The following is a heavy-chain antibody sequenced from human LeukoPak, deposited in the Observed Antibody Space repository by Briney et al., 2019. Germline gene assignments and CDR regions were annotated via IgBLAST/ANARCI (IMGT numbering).Heavy chain of an antibody. V-gene: IGHV4-34*01. D-gene: IGHD1-26*01. CDR3: ARGLFTWDRWFDP. J-gene: IGHJ5*02. CDR1: GGSFSGYY. CDR2: INHSGST. Sequence: SETLSLTCAVYGGSFSGYYWSWIRQPPGKGLEWIGEINHSGSTNYNPSLKSRVTISVDTSKNQFSLKLSSVTAADTAVYHCARGLFTWDRWFDPWGQGTLVTVSS.